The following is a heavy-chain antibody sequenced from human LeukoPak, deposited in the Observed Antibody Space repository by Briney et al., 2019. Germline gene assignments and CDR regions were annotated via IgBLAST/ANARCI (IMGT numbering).Heavy chain of an antibody. J-gene: IGHJ3*02. CDR2: ITSSSTTI. CDR1: GFAFNTYS. V-gene: IGHV3-48*02. Sequence: GGSLRLSCAASGFAFNTYSMNWVRQAPGKGLEWVSSITSSSTTIYYADPVKGRFTISRDNAKNSLYPQMNSLRDEDTAVYYCVRDAAYSAFNMWGQGTMVTVSS. D-gene: IGHD4-11*01. CDR3: VRDAAYSAFNM.